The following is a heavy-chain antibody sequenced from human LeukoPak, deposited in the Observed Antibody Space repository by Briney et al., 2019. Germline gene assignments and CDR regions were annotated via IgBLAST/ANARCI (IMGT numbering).Heavy chain of an antibody. Sequence: PGGSLRLSCATSGFTFSDYAMHWVRQAPGRGLEWVSYISSNGNSAYYSDSVKGRFTISRDSSRSTLYLQMNSLRAEDTAIYYCAKLWSRFYETGEYDSWGQGTLVIVSS. V-gene: IGHV3-23*01. CDR1: GFTFSDYA. CDR3: AKLWSRFYETGEYDS. CDR2: ISSNGNSA. D-gene: IGHD7-27*01. J-gene: IGHJ4*02.